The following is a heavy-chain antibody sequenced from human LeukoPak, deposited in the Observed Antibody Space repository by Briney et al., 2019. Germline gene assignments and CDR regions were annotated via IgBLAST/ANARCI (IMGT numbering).Heavy chain of an antibody. Sequence: GGSLRLSCVASGFSFNTYWMSWVRQAPGKGLEWVANIKQDGSEKYYVDSVKGRFTISRDNAKNSLYLQMNSLRAEDTAVYYCAELGITMIGGVWGKGTTVTISS. V-gene: IGHV3-7*01. CDR2: IKQDGSEK. CDR3: AELGITMIGGV. J-gene: IGHJ6*04. CDR1: GFSFNTYW. D-gene: IGHD3-10*02.